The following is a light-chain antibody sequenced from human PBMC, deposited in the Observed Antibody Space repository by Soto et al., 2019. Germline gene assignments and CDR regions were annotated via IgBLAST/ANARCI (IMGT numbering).Light chain of an antibody. CDR1: QSVSSNY. Sequence: EIVLTQSPGTLSLSPGERATFSCRASQSVSSNYLAWYQQKPGQAPRLLIYGAFKRATGIPDRFSGSGSGTDFTVTISRREPEDFAVYCCQQYGSSPRTCGQGTKVDIK. V-gene: IGKV3-20*01. J-gene: IGKJ1*01. CDR2: GAF. CDR3: QQYGSSPRT.